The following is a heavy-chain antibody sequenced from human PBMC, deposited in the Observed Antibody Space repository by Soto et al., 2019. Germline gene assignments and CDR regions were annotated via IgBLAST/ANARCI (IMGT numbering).Heavy chain of an antibody. CDR1: GFTFSSYV. V-gene: IGHV3-30-3*01. Sequence: QVQLVESGGGVVQPGRSLRLSCAASGFTFSSYVMHWVRQAPVKGLEWVAVISYDGSNKYYADSVKGRFTISRDNSKNTLYLQMNSLRAEDTAVYYCARMGLLHGMDVWGQGTTVTVSS. D-gene: IGHD2-15*01. J-gene: IGHJ6*02. CDR3: ARMGLLHGMDV. CDR2: ISYDGSNK.